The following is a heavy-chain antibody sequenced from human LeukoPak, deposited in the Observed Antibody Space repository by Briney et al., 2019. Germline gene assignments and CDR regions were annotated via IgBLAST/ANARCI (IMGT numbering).Heavy chain of an antibody. J-gene: IGHJ4*02. Sequence: GGSLRLSCAASGFSFSGSVMHWVRQASGKGLEWVGRIRSKANSYATAYAASVKGRFTISRDDSKNTAYLQMNSLKTEDTAVYYCSVNYCSGGSCYMLWGQGTLVTVSS. CDR3: SVNYCSGGSCYML. V-gene: IGHV3-73*01. CDR1: GFSFSGSV. CDR2: IRSKANSYAT. D-gene: IGHD2-15*01.